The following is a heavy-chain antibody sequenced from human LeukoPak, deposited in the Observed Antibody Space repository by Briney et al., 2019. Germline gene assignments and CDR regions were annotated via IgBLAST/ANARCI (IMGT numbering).Heavy chain of an antibody. CDR1: GYTFTSYG. J-gene: IGHJ5*02. Sequence: AAVKVSCKASGYTFTSYGISWVRQAPGQGLEWMGWISAYNGNTNYAQKLQGRVTMTTDTSTSTAYMELRSLRSDDTAVYYCARGFFKRAMVRGVMLWFDPWGQGTLVTVSS. D-gene: IGHD3-10*01. CDR2: ISAYNGNT. V-gene: IGHV1-18*01. CDR3: ARGFFKRAMVRGVMLWFDP.